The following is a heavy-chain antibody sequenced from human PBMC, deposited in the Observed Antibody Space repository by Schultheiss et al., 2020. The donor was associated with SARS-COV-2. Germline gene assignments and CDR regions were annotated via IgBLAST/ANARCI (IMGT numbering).Heavy chain of an antibody. CDR2: MNPNSGNT. CDR1: GYTFTGYY. Sequence: ASVKVSCKASGYTFTGYYMHWVRQATGQGLEWMGWMNPNSGNTGYAQKFQGRVTMTRNTSISTAYMELSSLRSEDTAVYYCAREGGEYCSSTSCPYSLYYYYGMDVWGQGTTVTVSS. J-gene: IGHJ6*02. CDR3: AREGGEYCSSTSCPYSLYYYYGMDV. V-gene: IGHV1-8*02. D-gene: IGHD2-2*01.